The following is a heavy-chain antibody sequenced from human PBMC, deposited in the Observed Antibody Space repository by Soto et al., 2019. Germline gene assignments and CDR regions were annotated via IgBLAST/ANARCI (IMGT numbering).Heavy chain of an antibody. D-gene: IGHD4-17*01. V-gene: IGHV4-30-2*01. J-gene: IGHJ4*02. CDR1: GGSISSGGYS. CDR2: IYHSGT. CDR3: ARGGKTVTTLDY. Sequence: QLQLQESGSGLVKPSQTLSLTCAVSGGSISSGGYSWGWIRQPPGKGLEWIGYIYHSGTYYNPSLKSRVTISVDRSKNQFSLKLSSVSAADTVVYYCARGGKTVTTLDYWGQGTLVTVSS.